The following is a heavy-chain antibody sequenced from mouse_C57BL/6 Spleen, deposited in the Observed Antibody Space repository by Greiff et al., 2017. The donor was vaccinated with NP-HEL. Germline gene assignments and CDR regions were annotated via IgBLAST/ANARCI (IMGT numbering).Heavy chain of an antibody. Sequence: EVQLVESEGGLVQPGSSMKLSCTASGFTFSDYYMAWVRQVPEKGLEWVANINYDGSSTYYLDSLKSRFIISRDNAKNILYLQMSSLKSEDTATYYCARFDYDYDQYYFDYWGQGTTLTVSS. J-gene: IGHJ2*01. CDR1: GFTFSDYY. CDR2: INYDGSST. D-gene: IGHD2-4*01. V-gene: IGHV5-16*01. CDR3: ARFDYDYDQYYFDY.